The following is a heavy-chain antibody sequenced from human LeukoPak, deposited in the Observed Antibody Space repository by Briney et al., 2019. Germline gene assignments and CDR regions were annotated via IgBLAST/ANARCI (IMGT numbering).Heavy chain of an antibody. Sequence: SETLSLTCAVSGGSISSYYWSWIRQPPGKGLEWIGYIYYSGSTNYNPSLKSRVTISVDTSKNQFSLKLSAVTAADTAVYFCASSTYDYVWGSYLGPFYYWGKGTLVTVSS. V-gene: IGHV4-59*01. D-gene: IGHD3-16*02. CDR3: ASSTYDYVWGSYLGPFYY. J-gene: IGHJ4*02. CDR2: IYYSGST. CDR1: GGSISSYY.